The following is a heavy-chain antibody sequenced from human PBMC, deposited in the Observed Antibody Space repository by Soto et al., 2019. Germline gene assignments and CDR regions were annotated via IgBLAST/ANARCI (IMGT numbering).Heavy chain of an antibody. D-gene: IGHD3-22*01. CDR1: GVTFSSYW. Sequence: EVQLVESGGGLVQPGGSLRLSCAASGVTFSSYWMHWVRQVSGKGLVWVSRINIDGTSTSYADSVKGRFTISRDNAKNTMYLQMSSLRAEDTAVYYCTRDCFDGYVYYGMDVWGHGTTVTVSS. J-gene: IGHJ6*02. CDR3: TRDCFDGYVYYGMDV. V-gene: IGHV3-74*01. CDR2: INIDGTST.